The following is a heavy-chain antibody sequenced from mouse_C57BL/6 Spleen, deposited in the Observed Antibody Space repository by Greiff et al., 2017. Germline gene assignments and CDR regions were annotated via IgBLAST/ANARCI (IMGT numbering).Heavy chain of an antibody. CDR2: INPGSGGT. D-gene: IGHD1-1*01. CDR1: GYAFTNYL. V-gene: IGHV1-54*01. CDR3: ARSYYYGSSYEYYFDY. J-gene: IGHJ2*01. Sequence: VQLQQSGAELVRPGTSVKVSCKASGYAFTNYLIEWVKQRPGQGLEWIGVINPGSGGTNYNEKFKGKATLTADKSSSTAYMQLSSLTSEDSAVYFCARSYYYGSSYEYYFDYWGQGTTLTVSS.